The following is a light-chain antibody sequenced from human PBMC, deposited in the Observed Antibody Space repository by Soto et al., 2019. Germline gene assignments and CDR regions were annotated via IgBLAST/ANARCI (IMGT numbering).Light chain of an antibody. Sequence: EIVMTQSPATLSLSPGERATLSCRASQSFSSNLASYKQKPGQAPRLLSYGASTRATGTPARFSGSGSGTEFTLTISSLQSEDFAVYYCQQYNNWPPWTFGQGTKVEIK. J-gene: IGKJ1*01. CDR3: QQYNNWPPWT. CDR2: GAS. V-gene: IGKV3-15*01. CDR1: QSFSSN.